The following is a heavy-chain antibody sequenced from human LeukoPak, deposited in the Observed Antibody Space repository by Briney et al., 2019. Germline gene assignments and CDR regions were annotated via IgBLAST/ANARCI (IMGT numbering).Heavy chain of an antibody. CDR1: GGSISSSYYY. D-gene: IGHD3-16*02. CDR2: INHSGST. CDR3: ARDSITFGGVIVYFDY. Sequence: SETLSLTCTVSGGSISSSYYYWGWIRQPPGKGLEWIGEINHSGSTNYNPSLKSRVTISVDTSKNQFSLKLSSVTAADTAVYYCARDSITFGGVIVYFDYWGQGTLVTVSS. V-gene: IGHV4-39*07. J-gene: IGHJ4*02.